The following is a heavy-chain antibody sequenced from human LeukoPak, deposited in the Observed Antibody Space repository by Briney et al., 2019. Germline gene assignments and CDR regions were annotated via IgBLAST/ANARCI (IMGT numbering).Heavy chain of an antibody. CDR2: INHSGST. J-gene: IGHJ6*03. CDR1: GGSISSNSYY. V-gene: IGHV4-39*07. CDR3: ARVSTHSYYYYYYMDV. Sequence: SETLSLTCTVSGGSISSNSYYWGWIRQPPGEGLEWIGEINHSGSTNYNPSLKSRVTISVDTSKNQFSLKLSSVTAADTAVYYCARVSTHSYYYYYYMDVWGKGTTVTVSS.